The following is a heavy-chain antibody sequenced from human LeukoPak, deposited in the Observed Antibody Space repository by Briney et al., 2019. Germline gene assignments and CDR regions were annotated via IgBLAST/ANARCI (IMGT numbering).Heavy chain of an antibody. J-gene: IGHJ6*02. CDR1: GFTFSSYG. V-gene: IGHV3-30*03. CDR3: ARDLEDYGNYGGYYYYGMDV. Sequence: GRSLRLSCAASGFTFSSYGMHWVRQAPGKGLEWVAVISYDGSNKYYADSVKGRFTISRDNSKNTLYLQMNSLRAEDTAVYYCARDLEDYGNYGGYYYYGMDVWGQGTTVTVSS. D-gene: IGHD4-11*01. CDR2: ISYDGSNK.